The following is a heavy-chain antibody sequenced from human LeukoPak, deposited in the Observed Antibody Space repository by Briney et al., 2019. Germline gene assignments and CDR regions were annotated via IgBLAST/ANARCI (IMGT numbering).Heavy chain of an antibody. D-gene: IGHD5-12*01. CDR2: IYYTGST. J-gene: IGHJ4*02. CDR3: ARFDSGYDYYDY. V-gene: IGHV4-59*01. Sequence: PSETLSLTCTVSGASISSYYWSWIRQPPGKGLEWVAYIYYTGSTSYNPSLKSRVTILVDTSKNQFSLQLSSVTAADTAVYYCARFDSGYDYYDYWGQGTLVTVSS. CDR1: GASISSYY.